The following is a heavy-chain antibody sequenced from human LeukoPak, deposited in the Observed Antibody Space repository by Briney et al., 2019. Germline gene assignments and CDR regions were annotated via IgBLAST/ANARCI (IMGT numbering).Heavy chain of an antibody. CDR1: GGSISSSSYY. J-gene: IGHJ4*02. CDR2: IYYSGST. V-gene: IGHV4-39*07. Sequence: SETLSLTCTVSGGSISSSSYYWGWIRQPPGKGLEWIGSIYYSGSTYYNPSLKSRVTISVDTSKNQFSLKLSSVTAADTAVYYCARGAYSGYGRWGQGTLVTVSS. D-gene: IGHD5-12*01. CDR3: ARGAYSGYGR.